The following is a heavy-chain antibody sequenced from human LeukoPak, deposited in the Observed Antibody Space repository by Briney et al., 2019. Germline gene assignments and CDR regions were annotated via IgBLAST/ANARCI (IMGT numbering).Heavy chain of an antibody. D-gene: IGHD3-3*01. CDR3: ARAPFLYDFWSGTPRSWYFDL. CDR1: GGSFSSYY. CDR2: IYYSGST. Sequence: PSETLSLTCTVSGGSFSSYYWSWIRQPPGKGLEWIGDIYYSGSTNYNPSLKSRVTISVDTSKNQFSLKLSSVTAADTAVYYCARAPFLYDFWSGTPRSWYFDLWGRGTLVTVSS. V-gene: IGHV4-59*01. J-gene: IGHJ2*01.